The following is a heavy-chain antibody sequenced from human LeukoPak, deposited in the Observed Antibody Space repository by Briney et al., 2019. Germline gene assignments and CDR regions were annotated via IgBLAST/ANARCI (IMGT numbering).Heavy chain of an antibody. CDR2: IIPIFGTA. CDR3: ARRPNHYDTSGYDY. D-gene: IGHD3-22*01. Sequence: GASVKVSCKASGGTFSSYAISWVRQAPGQGLEWMGGIIPIFGTANYAQIFQDRVTLTTDTSTSTAYMELRRLRSDDTAVYYCARRPNHYDTSGYDYWGQGTLVTVSS. J-gene: IGHJ4*02. V-gene: IGHV1-69*05. CDR1: GGTFSSYA.